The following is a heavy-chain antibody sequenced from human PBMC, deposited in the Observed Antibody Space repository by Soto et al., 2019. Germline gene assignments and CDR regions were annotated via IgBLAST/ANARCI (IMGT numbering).Heavy chain of an antibody. CDR3: AGQLVGVDYYYGMDV. V-gene: IGHV1-69*12. J-gene: IGHJ6*02. Sequence: QVQLVQSGAEVKKPGSSVKVSCKASGGTFSSYAISWVRQAPGQGLEWMGGIIPIFGTANYAQKFQGRVTITADESASTADMELSSLRSADTAVYYCAGQLVGVDYYYGMDVWGQGTTVTVSS. D-gene: IGHD6-6*01. CDR1: GGTFSSYA. CDR2: IIPIFGTA.